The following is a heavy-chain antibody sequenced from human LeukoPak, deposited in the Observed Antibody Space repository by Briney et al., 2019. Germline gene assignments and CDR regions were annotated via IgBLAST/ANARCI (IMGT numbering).Heavy chain of an antibody. J-gene: IGHJ4*02. V-gene: IGHV3-48*03. Sequence: PGGSLRLSCAASGFTFSSYEMNWVRQAPGKGLEWVSYISSDGSTIYYADSVKGRFTISRDNAKNSLYLQMNSLRGEDAAVYYCARDRGYSGYGSFDYWGQGTLVTVSS. CDR1: GFTFSSYE. CDR3: ARDRGYSGYGSFDY. D-gene: IGHD5-12*01. CDR2: ISSDGSTI.